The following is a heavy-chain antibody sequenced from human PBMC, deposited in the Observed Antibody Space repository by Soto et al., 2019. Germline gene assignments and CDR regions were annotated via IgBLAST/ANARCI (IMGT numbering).Heavy chain of an antibody. D-gene: IGHD6-13*01. CDR3: ARDLRAVGMASRFDP. CDR2: IVNRGTGI. J-gene: IGHJ5*02. Sequence: QVQLVESGGGLVKPGGSLRLSCAASGFTFGDYYMTWIRQAPGKGLEWVSFIVNRGTGIYYADSVKGRFTIFRDNAKNSLYLQMNSLRAEDTAMYYCARDLRAVGMASRFDPWGQGTLVTVSS. V-gene: IGHV3-11*01. CDR1: GFTFGDYY.